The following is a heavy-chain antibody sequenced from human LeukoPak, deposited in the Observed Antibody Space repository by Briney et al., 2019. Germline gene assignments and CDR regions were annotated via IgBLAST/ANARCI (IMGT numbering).Heavy chain of an antibody. CDR1: GFTFSSFA. CDR3: ARYRYYYDSSGPYYFDY. J-gene: IGHJ4*02. CDR2: IRGSGGST. D-gene: IGHD3-22*01. Sequence: PGGSLRLSCAGSGFTFSSFAMSWVRQAPGKGLEWVSGIRGSGGSTYYEDSVKGRFTISRDNSKNTLYLQMNSLRAEDTAVYYCARYRYYYDSSGPYYFDYWGQGTLVTVSS. V-gene: IGHV3-23*01.